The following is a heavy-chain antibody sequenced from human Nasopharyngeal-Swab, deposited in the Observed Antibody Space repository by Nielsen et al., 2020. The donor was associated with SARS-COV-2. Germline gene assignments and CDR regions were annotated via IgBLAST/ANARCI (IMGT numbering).Heavy chain of an antibody. CDR3: ARVSRYYYMDV. V-gene: IGHV4-31*02. J-gene: IGHJ6*03. Sequence: WRRKAPGKGLEWIGYIYYSGSTYYNPSLKSRVTISVDTSKNQFSLKLSSVTAADTAVYYCARVSRYYYMDVWGKGTTVTVSS. CDR2: IYYSGST.